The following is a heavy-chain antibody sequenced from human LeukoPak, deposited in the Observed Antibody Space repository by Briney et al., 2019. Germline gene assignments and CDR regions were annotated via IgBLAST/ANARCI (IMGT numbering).Heavy chain of an antibody. J-gene: IGHJ6*03. Sequence: SETLSLTCTVSGDSMTSYYWGWIRQPPGKGLEWIGSIYYSGSTYYNPSLKSRVTISVDTSKNQFSLKLSSVTAADTAVYYCARVSPGHLYYMDVWGQGTTVTVSS. D-gene: IGHD2-8*02. CDR1: GDSMTSYY. V-gene: IGHV4-39*07. CDR2: IYYSGST. CDR3: ARVSPGHLYYMDV.